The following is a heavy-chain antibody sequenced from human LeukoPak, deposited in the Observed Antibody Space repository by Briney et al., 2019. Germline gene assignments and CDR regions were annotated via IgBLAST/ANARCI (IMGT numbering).Heavy chain of an antibody. CDR3: ARDHHDFWSGYPNY. J-gene: IGHJ4*02. V-gene: IGHV3-74*01. Sequence: PGGSLRLSCAASGFTLGRYWMHWFRQAPGTGLVWVARSNSDGKITDYADSVRGRFTTSRDNTKKTVYLQMSSLRAEDTGVYYCARDHHDFWSGYPNYWGQGTLVIVSS. CDR2: SNSDGKIT. D-gene: IGHD3-3*01. CDR1: GFTLGRYW.